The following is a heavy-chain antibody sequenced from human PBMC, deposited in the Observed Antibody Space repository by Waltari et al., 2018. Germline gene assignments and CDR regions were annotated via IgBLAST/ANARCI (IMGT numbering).Heavy chain of an antibody. CDR3: ARVSDFYDSSGYYCAY. CDR2: ISADNGNT. J-gene: IGHJ4*02. CDR1: GYTFTSYG. D-gene: IGHD3-22*01. V-gene: IGHV1-18*01. Sequence: QVQLVQSGAEVKKPGASVKVSCKASGYTFTSYGISWVRQAPGQGLEWMGWISADNGNTNYEQKLQGSVTMTTDTSTSTAYMELRSLRSDDTAVYYCARVSDFYDSSGYYCAYWGQGTLVTVSS.